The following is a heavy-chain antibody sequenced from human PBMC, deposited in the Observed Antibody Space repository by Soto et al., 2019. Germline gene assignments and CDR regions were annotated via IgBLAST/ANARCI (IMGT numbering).Heavy chain of an antibody. V-gene: IGHV4-30-4*01. CDR3: ARDRIVSTTTGFDF. CDR2: IYYSGST. D-gene: IGHD5-12*01. CDR1: GGSISSGDYY. J-gene: IGHJ4*02. Sequence: KTSETLSLTCTVSGGSISSGDYYWSWIRQPPGKGLEWIGSIYYSGSTYYNPSPKSRVTISVDTSKNQFSLKLSSVTAADTAVYYCARDRIVSTTTGFDFWGQGTLVTVSS.